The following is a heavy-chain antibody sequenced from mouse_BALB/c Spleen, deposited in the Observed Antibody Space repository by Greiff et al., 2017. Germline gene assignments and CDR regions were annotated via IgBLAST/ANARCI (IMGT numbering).Heavy chain of an antibody. CDR2: ISSGGSYT. D-gene: IGHD3-1*01. Sequence: DVKLVESGGGLVKPGGSLKLSCAASGFTFSSYTMSWVRQTPEKRLEWVATISSGGSYTYYPDSVKGRFTISRDNAKNTLYLQMSSLKSEDTAMYYCTREGQLGLPFDYWGQGTTLTVSS. CDR3: TREGQLGLPFDY. CDR1: GFTFSSYT. V-gene: IGHV5-6-4*01. J-gene: IGHJ2*01.